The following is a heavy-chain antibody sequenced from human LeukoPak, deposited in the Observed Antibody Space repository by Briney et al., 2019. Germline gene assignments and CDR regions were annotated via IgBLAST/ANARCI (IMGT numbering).Heavy chain of an antibody. J-gene: IGHJ4*02. CDR1: GFTFSGYD. V-gene: IGHV3-7*01. CDR3: VRDRGWFHFDL. D-gene: IGHD3-10*01. Sequence: QSGGSLRLSCAASGFTFSGYDMSWVRQAPGKGLEWVAHNKGDGTSERYVDSVKGRFTISRDNTKNSLFLQLNSLRADDTAVYYCVRDRGWFHFDLWGQGTLVTVSS. CDR2: NKGDGTSE.